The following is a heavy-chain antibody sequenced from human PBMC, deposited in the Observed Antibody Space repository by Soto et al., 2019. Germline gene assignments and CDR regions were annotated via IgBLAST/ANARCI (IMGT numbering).Heavy chain of an antibody. J-gene: IGHJ6*02. D-gene: IGHD3-3*01. CDR1: GGSISSGGYY. CDR2: IYYSGST. V-gene: IGHV4-31*03. CDR3: ARARRSAAYYDFWSGFYGMDV. Sequence: SETLSLTCTVSGGSISSGGYYWSWIRQHPGKGLEWIGYIYYSGSTYYNPSLKSRITISVDTSKNQFSLKLSSVTAADTAVYYCARARRSAAYYDFWSGFYGMDVWGQGTTVTVSS.